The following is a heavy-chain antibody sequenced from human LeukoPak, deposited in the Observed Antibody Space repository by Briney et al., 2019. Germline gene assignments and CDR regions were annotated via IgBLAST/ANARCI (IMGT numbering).Heavy chain of an antibody. CDR1: GFTFDDYA. J-gene: IGHJ4*02. Sequence: PGGSLRLSCAASGFTFDDYAMHWVRQAPGKGLEWVSLISGDGGSTYYADSVKGRFTISRDNSKNSLYLQMNSLRTEDTALYYCAKDRPPYYDFWSGYYHIGRSFDYWGREPWSPSPQ. V-gene: IGHV3-43*02. D-gene: IGHD3-3*01. CDR3: AKDRPPYYDFWSGYYHIGRSFDY. CDR2: ISGDGGST.